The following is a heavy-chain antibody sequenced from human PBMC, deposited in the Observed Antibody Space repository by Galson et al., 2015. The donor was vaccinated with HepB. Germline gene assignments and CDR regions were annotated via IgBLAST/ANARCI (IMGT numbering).Heavy chain of an antibody. J-gene: IGHJ3*02. CDR3: ARICGGGYDHADGAFDI. CDR2: IDWDDDK. V-gene: IGHV2-70*11. Sequence: PALVKPPQTLTLTCTFSGFSLSTSGMCVSWIRQPPGKALEWLARIDWDDDKYYSTSLKTRLTISKDTSKNQVVLTMTNMDPVDTATYYCARICGGGYDHADGAFDIWGQGTMVTVSS. D-gene: IGHD5-12*01. CDR1: GFSLSTSGMC.